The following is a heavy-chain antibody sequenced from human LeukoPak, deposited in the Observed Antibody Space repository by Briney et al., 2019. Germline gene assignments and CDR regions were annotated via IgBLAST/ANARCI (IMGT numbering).Heavy chain of an antibody. CDR3: AGNSHDSNGYYGLFDL. D-gene: IGHD3-22*01. V-gene: IGHV4-39*01. J-gene: IGHJ4*02. CDR2: IYYSGST. Sequence: SETLSLTCTVSGGSITTSTYYWAWIRQPPGKGLEWIGSIYYSGSTYYNPSLKSRVTISVDTSKNQFSLKLSYVTAADTAVYYCAGNSHDSNGYYGLFDLWGQGTLVPL. CDR1: GGSITTSTYY.